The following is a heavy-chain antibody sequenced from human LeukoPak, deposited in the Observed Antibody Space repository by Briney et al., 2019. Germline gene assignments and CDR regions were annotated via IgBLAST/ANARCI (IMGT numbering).Heavy chain of an antibody. V-gene: IGHV5-51*01. CDR1: GYSFSNYW. D-gene: IGHD1-26*01. Sequence: GESLKISCKASGYSFSNYWINWVRQMPGKGLEWMGVIYPGDSDTGYSPSFQGQVTISADKSISTADLQWSSLKASDTAIYYCYTVGATLEDFWGQGTLVTVSS. J-gene: IGHJ4*02. CDR3: YTVGATLEDF. CDR2: IYPGDSDT.